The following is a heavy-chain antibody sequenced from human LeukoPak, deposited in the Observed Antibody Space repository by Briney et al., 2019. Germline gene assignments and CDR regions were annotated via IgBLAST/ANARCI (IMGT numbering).Heavy chain of an antibody. CDR3: AKDPEYSSGWYLDY. D-gene: IGHD6-19*01. V-gene: IGHV3-23*01. J-gene: IGHJ4*02. CDR2: ISGSGGTT. Sequence: GGSLRLSCAASGFTFSSYAMNWVRQAPGKGLEWVSAISGSGGTTYYADSVKGRFTISGDNSKNTLYLQMSSLRAEDSAVYYCAKDPEYSSGWYLDYWGQGTLVTVSS. CDR1: GFTFSSYA.